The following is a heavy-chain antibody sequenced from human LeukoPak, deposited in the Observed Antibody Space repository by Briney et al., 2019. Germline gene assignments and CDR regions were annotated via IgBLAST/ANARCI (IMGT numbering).Heavy chain of an antibody. V-gene: IGHV3-30-3*01. CDR3: AGEDSSGSNY. J-gene: IGHJ4*02. Sequence: GRSPRLSSPASGFTSSSYAMHWVRQAPGKGQEWVAVISYDGSNKYYADSVKGRFTISRDNSKNTLYLQMNSLRAEDTAVYYCAGEDSSGSNYWGQGTLVTVSS. CDR1: GFTSSSYA. D-gene: IGHD6-19*01. CDR2: ISYDGSNK.